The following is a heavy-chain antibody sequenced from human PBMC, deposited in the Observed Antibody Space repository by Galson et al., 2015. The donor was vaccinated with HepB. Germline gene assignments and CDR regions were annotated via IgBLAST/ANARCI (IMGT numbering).Heavy chain of an antibody. J-gene: IGHJ4*02. CDR3: ARQGCSTTSCHSVDY. D-gene: IGHD2-2*01. Sequence: SGAEVKKLGESLKISCKGSGYSFTNSWIAWVRQMPGRGLESMGIINPVDSETRYRPSFEGQVTISVDKSINTAYLQWSSLKASDTAMYYCARQGCSTTSCHSVDYWGQGTLVTVSS. V-gene: IGHV5-51*01. CDR1: GYSFTNSW. CDR2: INPVDSET.